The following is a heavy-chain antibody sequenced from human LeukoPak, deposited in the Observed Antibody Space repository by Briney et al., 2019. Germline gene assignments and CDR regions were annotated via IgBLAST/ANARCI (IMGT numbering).Heavy chain of an antibody. CDR2: INPNSGGT. Sequence: GASVKVSCKASGYTFTGYYMYWVRQAPGQGLEWMGWINPNSGGTNYAQKFQGWVTMTRDTSISTAYMELSRLRSDDTAVYYCARDPGYCSGGSCYSGAFDIWGQGTMVTVSS. D-gene: IGHD2-15*01. CDR3: ARDPGYCSGGSCYSGAFDI. J-gene: IGHJ3*02. V-gene: IGHV1-2*04. CDR1: GYTFTGYY.